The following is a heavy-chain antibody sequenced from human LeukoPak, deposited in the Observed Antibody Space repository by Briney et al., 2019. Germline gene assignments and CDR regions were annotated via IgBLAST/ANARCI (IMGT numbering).Heavy chain of an antibody. Sequence: SGTLSLTCAVSGGSISSSNWWSWVRQPPGKGREWIGEIYHSGSTNYNPPLKSRVTISVDKSKNQFSLKLSPVTAADTAVYYCARDPGDGSGLCYFDYWGQGTLVTVSS. CDR3: ARDPGDGSGLCYFDY. V-gene: IGHV4-4*02. J-gene: IGHJ4*02. CDR1: GGSISSSNW. D-gene: IGHD6-19*01. CDR2: IYHSGST.